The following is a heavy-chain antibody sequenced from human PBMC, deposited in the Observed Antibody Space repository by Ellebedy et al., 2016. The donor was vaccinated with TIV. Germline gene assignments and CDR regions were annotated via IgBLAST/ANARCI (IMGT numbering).Heavy chain of an antibody. V-gene: IGHV3-23*01. J-gene: IGHJ3*02. CDR3: ASGAYDI. CDR2: ITESGGNT. Sequence: GESLKISCVASGFTFSSYAMCWVRQAPGKGLEWVSSITESGGNTYYADSVKGRFTISRDNSKDTLYPQMNSLTAEDTAVYYCASGAYDIWGQGTKVTVSS. CDR1: GFTFSSYA.